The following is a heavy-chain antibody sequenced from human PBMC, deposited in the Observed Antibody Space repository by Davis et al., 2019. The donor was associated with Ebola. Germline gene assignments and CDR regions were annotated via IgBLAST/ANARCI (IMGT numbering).Heavy chain of an antibody. CDR1: GFTFSSYR. D-gene: IGHD3-3*01. J-gene: IGHJ6*02. CDR3: ARDERTGYDLWSGYPSSYGMDV. CDR2: IIISSSYI. Sequence: GESLKIPCAASGFTFSSYRMNWVRQAPGKGLEWVSSIIISSSYIYYPDSVKGRFPITRDNAKNSLYLHMNSLRAEDTAVYYYARDERTGYDLWSGYPSSYGMDVWGQGTTVTVSS. V-gene: IGHV3-21*01.